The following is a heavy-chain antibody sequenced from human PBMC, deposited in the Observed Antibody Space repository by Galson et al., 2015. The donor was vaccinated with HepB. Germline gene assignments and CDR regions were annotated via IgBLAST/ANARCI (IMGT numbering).Heavy chain of an antibody. CDR3: TRPVAASYYYYGMDV. V-gene: IGHV3-48*01. J-gene: IGHJ6*02. CDR1: EFTFSSYN. D-gene: IGHD6-19*01. CDR2: ISTSSSTI. Sequence: SLRLSCAASEFTFSSYNMNWVRQAPGQGLEWVSYISTSSSTIYYADSVKGRFTISRDDSKNTAYLQMNSLKTEDTAVYYCTRPVAASYYYYGMDVWGQGTTVTVSS.